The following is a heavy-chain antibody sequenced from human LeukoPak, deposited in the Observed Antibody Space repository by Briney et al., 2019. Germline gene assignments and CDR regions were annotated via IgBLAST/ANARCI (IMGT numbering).Heavy chain of an antibody. CDR3: ARAGLERRKVVEYNWFDP. J-gene: IGHJ5*02. CDR2: ISAYNGNT. V-gene: IGHV1-18*01. CDR1: GYTFSSYG. D-gene: IGHD1-1*01. Sequence: GASVKVSCKASGYTFSSYGISWVRQAPGQGLERMGWISAYNGNTNYAQNFQGRVIMTTDTSTSTAYMELRSLRSDDTAVYYCARAGLERRKVVEYNWFDPWGQGTLVIVSS.